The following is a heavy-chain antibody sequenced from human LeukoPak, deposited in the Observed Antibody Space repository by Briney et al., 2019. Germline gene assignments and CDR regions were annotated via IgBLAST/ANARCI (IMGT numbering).Heavy chain of an antibody. CDR3: ARSFTAMVFDFDY. CDR1: GYTFTGYY. D-gene: IGHD5-18*01. V-gene: IGHV1-46*01. J-gene: IGHJ4*02. Sequence: ASVKVSCKASGYTFTGYYMHWVRQAPGQGLEWMGWINPSGGSTSYAQKFQGRVTMTRDMSTSTVYMELSSLRSEDTAVYYCARSFTAMVFDFDYWGQGTLVTVSS. CDR2: INPSGGST.